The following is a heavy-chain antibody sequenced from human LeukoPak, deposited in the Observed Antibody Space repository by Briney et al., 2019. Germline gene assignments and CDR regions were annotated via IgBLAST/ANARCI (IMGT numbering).Heavy chain of an antibody. CDR2: ITNNGRKT. D-gene: IGHD5-12*01. CDR3: AKNRWGSVATPDS. CDR1: GFTFSDYF. Sequence: GSLRLSCAASGFTFSDYFMGWVRQAPGEGLEWVSYITNNGRKTYYADSMKGRFTISRDNAKNSLFLQMNSLRTEDTALYYCAKNRWGSVATPDSWGQGTLVTVSS. V-gene: IGHV3-11*04. J-gene: IGHJ4*02.